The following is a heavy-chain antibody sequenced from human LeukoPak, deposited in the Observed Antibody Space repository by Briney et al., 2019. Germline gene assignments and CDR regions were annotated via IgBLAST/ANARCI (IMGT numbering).Heavy chain of an antibody. D-gene: IGHD1-20*01. Sequence: ASVKASCKASGYTFTGYYMHWVRQAPGQGLEWMGWINPNSGGTNYAQKFQGRVTMTRDTSISTAYMELSRLRSDDTAVYYCAHITGTSTAFDIWGQGTMVTVSS. J-gene: IGHJ3*02. CDR2: INPNSGGT. V-gene: IGHV1-2*02. CDR1: GYTFTGYY. CDR3: AHITGTSTAFDI.